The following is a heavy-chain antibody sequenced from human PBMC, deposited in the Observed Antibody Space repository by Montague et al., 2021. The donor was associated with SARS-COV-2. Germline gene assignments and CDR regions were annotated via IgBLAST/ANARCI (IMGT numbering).Heavy chain of an antibody. D-gene: IGHD2-21*01. Sequence: SLRLSCAVSGLTFTSYAMSWVRQAPGKGLEWVSGIVDSDSSTHYADSVKGRFTISRDNSKNMVYLQMNSLRAEDTAVYYCARGVITPDYWGQGTLVTVSS. J-gene: IGHJ4*02. V-gene: IGHV3-23*01. CDR2: IVDSDSST. CDR3: ARGVITPDY. CDR1: GLTFTSYA.